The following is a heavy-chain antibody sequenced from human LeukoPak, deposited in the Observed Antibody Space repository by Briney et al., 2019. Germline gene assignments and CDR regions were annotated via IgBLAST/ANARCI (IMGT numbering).Heavy chain of an antibody. Sequence: GGSLRLSCAASGFTFSSYEMNWVRQAPGKGLEWVSYISSSSSTIYYADSVKGRFTISRDNAENSLYLQMNSLRAEDTALYYCARDKVVGATYFDYWGQGALVTVSS. CDR1: GFTFSSYE. J-gene: IGHJ4*02. D-gene: IGHD1-26*01. V-gene: IGHV3-48*03. CDR3: ARDKVVGATYFDY. CDR2: ISSSSSTI.